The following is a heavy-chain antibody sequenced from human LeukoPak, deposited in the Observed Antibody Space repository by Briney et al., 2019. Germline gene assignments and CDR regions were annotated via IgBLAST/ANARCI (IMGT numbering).Heavy chain of an antibody. CDR2: ILTSGST. Sequence: MPSQTLSLTCTVSGGSISSGTYYWNWIRQPAGTGLEWIGRILTSGSTSYNPSLKSRLTISIDTSKNQFSLDLKSVTAADTAIYYCAKATGLGWFDPWGQGTLVTVSS. J-gene: IGHJ5*02. V-gene: IGHV4-61*02. D-gene: IGHD3-10*01. CDR1: GGSISSGTYY. CDR3: AKATGLGWFDP.